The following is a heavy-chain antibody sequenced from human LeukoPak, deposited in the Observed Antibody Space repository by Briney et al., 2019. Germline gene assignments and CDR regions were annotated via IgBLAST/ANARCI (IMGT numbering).Heavy chain of an antibody. V-gene: IGHV1-2*02. D-gene: IGHD2-15*01. Sequence: GESLKVSCKASGYTFTDYYIHWVRQAPGQGLELMGWINPNSGDTNFAQKFQGRVSMTRDTSIRTAYMDLSRLRSDDTAMYYCARELDLLVVVVGTDLTSPFEYWGQGTLITVSS. CDR1: GYTFTDYY. J-gene: IGHJ4*02. CDR3: ARELDLLVVVVGTDLTSPFEY. CDR2: INPNSGDT.